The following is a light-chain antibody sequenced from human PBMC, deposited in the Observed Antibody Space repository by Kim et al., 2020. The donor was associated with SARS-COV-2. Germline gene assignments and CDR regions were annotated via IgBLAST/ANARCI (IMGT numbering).Light chain of an antibody. J-gene: IGLJ1*01. CDR3: SSRSSTSTYV. V-gene: IGLV2-14*03. CDR1: VSDVGAYNY. CDR2: DVN. Sequence: GQSITISCIGTVSDVGAYNYVSWYQQYAGKAPKLLIYDVNKRPSGVSSRFSGSKSGNTASLTISGLQAEDDTDYYCSSRSSTSTYVFGTGTKVTVL.